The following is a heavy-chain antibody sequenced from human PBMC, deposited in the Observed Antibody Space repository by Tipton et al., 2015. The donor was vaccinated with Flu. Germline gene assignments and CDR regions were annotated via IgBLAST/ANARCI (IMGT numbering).Heavy chain of an antibody. CDR3: ARVEGGSVGNFFDY. CDR2: IYYRGNT. CDR1: GYSIRSGSY. V-gene: IGHV4-38-2*01. J-gene: IGHJ4*02. D-gene: IGHD1-26*01. Sequence: TLSLTCAVSGYSIRSGSYWAWIRQSPGRGLEWRGSIYYRGNTDYSPPLRGGVTLSVATSKNPFSLNLNSVTAADTAVYYCARVEGGSVGNFFDYWGQGTLVNVSS.